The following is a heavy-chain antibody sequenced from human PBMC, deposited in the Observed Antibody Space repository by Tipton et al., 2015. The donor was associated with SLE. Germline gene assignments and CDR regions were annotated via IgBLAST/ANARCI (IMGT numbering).Heavy chain of an antibody. CDR2: IYYSGST. V-gene: IGHV4-59*01. CDR1: GGSISSYY. Sequence: TLSLTCTVSGGSISSYYWSWIRQPPGKGLEWIGDIYYSGSTNYNPSLKSRFTISVDTSKNQFSLKLSSVTAAETAVYYCARGSRYYDSSGYRWYPDLWGRGTLVTVSS. D-gene: IGHD3-22*01. CDR3: ARGSRYYDSSGYRWYPDL. J-gene: IGHJ2*01.